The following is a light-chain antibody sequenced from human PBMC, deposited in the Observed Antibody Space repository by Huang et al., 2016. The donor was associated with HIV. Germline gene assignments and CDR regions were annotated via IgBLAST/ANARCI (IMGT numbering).Light chain of an antibody. V-gene: IGKV1-39*01. CDR1: QAIWTY. Sequence: IQLTQSPTSLSASVGDRVTIACRASQAIWTYLNWFQQKPGRAPKLLISDVSSFHTGIPSRFIGSGSGTEFTLTIRGLQFDDFATYFCQQSYSALITFGQGTRLEIK. J-gene: IGKJ5*01. CDR3: QQSYSALIT. CDR2: DVS.